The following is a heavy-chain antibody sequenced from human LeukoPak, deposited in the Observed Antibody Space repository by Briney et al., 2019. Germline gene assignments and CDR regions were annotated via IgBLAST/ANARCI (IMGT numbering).Heavy chain of an antibody. Sequence: GGSLRLSCAASGFTFSSYSMNWVRQAPGKGLEWVSSISSSSSYIYYADSVKGRFTISRDDAKNSLYLQMNSLRAEDTAVYYCATGGIVVFQYWGQGTLVTVSS. J-gene: IGHJ4*02. CDR3: ATGGIVVFQY. D-gene: IGHD3-22*01. CDR1: GFTFSSYS. V-gene: IGHV3-21*01. CDR2: ISSSSSYI.